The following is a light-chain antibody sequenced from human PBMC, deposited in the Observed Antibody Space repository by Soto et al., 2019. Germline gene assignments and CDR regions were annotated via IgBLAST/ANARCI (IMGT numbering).Light chain of an antibody. CDR1: QSISSW. Sequence: DIQMTQSPSTLSASVGDRVTITCRASQSISSWLAWYQQKPGKAPKLLIYDASSLESGAPSRFSGSGSGTEFTLTISSLQPDDFATYYRQQYNSYWPFCQGTKLAIK. J-gene: IGKJ1*01. CDR3: QQYNSYWP. V-gene: IGKV1-5*01. CDR2: DAS.